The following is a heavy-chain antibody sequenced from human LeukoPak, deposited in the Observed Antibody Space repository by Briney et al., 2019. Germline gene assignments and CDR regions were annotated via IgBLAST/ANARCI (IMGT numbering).Heavy chain of an antibody. D-gene: IGHD2-21*02. V-gene: IGHV3-23*01. Sequence: GGSLRLSCAASGFTFSDYYMSWVRQAPGKGLEWVSAISGSGGSTYYADSVKGRFTISRDNSKNTLYLQMNSLRAEDTAVYYCAKEGRCGGDCYPLHWGQGTMVTVSS. CDR2: ISGSGGST. J-gene: IGHJ3*01. CDR1: GFTFSDYY. CDR3: AKEGRCGGDCYPLH.